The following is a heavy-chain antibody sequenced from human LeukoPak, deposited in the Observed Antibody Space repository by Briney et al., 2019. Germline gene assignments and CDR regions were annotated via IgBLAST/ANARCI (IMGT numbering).Heavy chain of an antibody. CDR2: ISWNRGSI. CDR3: ANDALYYFDY. Sequence: GGSLRLSCAAAGFTFDDYAMHWVRQAPGKGLEWVSGISWNRGSIGYADFVKGRFTISRDNAKNSLYLQMNSLRPEDTALYYCANDALYYFDYWGQGTLVTVSS. V-gene: IGHV3-9*01. CDR1: GFTFDDYA. J-gene: IGHJ4*02.